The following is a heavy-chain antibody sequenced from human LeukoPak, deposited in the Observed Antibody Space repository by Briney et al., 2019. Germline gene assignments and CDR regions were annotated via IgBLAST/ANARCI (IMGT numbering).Heavy chain of an antibody. D-gene: IGHD2-2*01. V-gene: IGHV3-30-3*01. CDR1: GFTFSSYA. Sequence: GRSLRLSCAASGFTFSSYAMHWVRQAPGKGLEWVAVISYDGGNKYYADSVKGRFTISRDNSKNTLYLQMNSLRAEDTAVYYCARGRLGYCSSTSCRNWFDPWGQGTLVTVSS. CDR2: ISYDGGNK. CDR3: ARGRLGYCSSTSCRNWFDP. J-gene: IGHJ5*02.